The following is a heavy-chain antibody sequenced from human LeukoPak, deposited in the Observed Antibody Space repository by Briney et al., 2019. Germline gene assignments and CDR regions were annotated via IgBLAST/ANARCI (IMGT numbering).Heavy chain of an antibody. CDR1: GFTFDEYA. J-gene: IGHJ4*02. D-gene: IGHD3-16*01. Sequence: PGRSLRLSCAASGFTFDEYAMHWVRQAPGKGLEWVSGISWNSGSIGYADSVKGRFTISRDNAKNSLYLQMNSLRAEDTALYYCAKGWFGGVIYYFDYWGQGTLVTVSS. CDR3: AKGWFGGVIYYFDY. CDR2: ISWNSGSI. V-gene: IGHV3-9*01.